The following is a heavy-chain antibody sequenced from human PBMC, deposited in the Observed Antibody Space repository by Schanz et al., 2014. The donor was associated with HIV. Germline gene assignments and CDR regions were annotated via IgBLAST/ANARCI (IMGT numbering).Heavy chain of an antibody. D-gene: IGHD3-3*01. V-gene: IGHV3-30-3*01. J-gene: IGHJ6*02. CDR2: ISYDGSNK. Sequence: QVQLVESGGGVVQPGRSLRLSCAASGFTFSSYAMHWVRQAPGKGLEWVAVISYDGSNKYYADSVKGRFTISRDNSKNTLYLQMNSLRAEDTAVYYCAKDQGYDFWSGYYNYYDMDVWGQGTTVTVSS. CDR3: AKDQGYDFWSGYYNYYDMDV. CDR1: GFTFSSYA.